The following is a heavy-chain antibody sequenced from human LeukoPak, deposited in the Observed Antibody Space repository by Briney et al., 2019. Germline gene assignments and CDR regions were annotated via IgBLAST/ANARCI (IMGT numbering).Heavy chain of an antibody. CDR2: IHNSGTS. V-gene: IGHV4-59*08. D-gene: IGHD3-10*01. CDR3: ARGGYGSGSYYNTY. Sequence: SETLSLTCTVSDDSISDYYRGWIRQPPGKGLEWIGYIHNSGTSTYNLSLKSRVTISADTSKNQFSLKLSSVTAADTAVYYCARGGYGSGSYYNTYWGQGTLVTVSS. CDR1: DDSISDYY. J-gene: IGHJ4*02.